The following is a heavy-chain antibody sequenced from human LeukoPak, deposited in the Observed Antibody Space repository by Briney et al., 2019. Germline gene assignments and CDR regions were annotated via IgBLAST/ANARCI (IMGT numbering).Heavy chain of an antibody. CDR1: GVSISSYY. J-gene: IGHJ5*02. V-gene: IGHV4-59*08. D-gene: IGHD2-2*01. CDR3: ARRYCSSTSCYRGWFDP. Sequence: SETLSLTCTVSGVSISSYYWSWIRQPPGKGLEWIGYIYYSGSTNYNPSLKSRVTISVDTSKNQFSLKLSSVTAADTAVYYCARRYCSSTSCYRGWFDPWGQGTLVTVSS. CDR2: IYYSGST.